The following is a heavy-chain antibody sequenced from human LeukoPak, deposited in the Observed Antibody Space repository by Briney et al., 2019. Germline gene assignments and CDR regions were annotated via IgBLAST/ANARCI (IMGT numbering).Heavy chain of an antibody. V-gene: IGHV4-38-2*01. D-gene: IGHD3-16*01. CDR1: GYSVSNTYY. CDR3: GSEYLDVWGNFDY. CDR2: IHHTGTT. Sequence: SETLSLTCAVSGYSVSNTYYWGWIRQPPGEGLEWVGSIHHTGTTYYNPPLKSRVVVSFDTSKNQYSLELSAVTGADPGVYYCGSEYLDVWGNFDYGARGILHSV. J-gene: IGHJ4*02.